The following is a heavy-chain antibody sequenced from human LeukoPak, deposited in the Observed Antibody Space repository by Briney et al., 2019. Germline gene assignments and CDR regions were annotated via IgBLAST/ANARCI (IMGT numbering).Heavy chain of an antibody. J-gene: IGHJ4*02. CDR1: GFTFSSYA. CDR2: MGGRGGRT. D-gene: IGHD3-10*01. CDR3: ATPLWFGELWGAFDY. Sequence: PGGSLRLSCAASGFTFSSYAMSWVRQAPGKGLEWVSAMGGRGGRTYYADSVKGRFTISRDNSKNTLYLQMNSLRAEDTALYYCATPLWFGELWGAFDYWGQGTLVTVSS. V-gene: IGHV3-23*01.